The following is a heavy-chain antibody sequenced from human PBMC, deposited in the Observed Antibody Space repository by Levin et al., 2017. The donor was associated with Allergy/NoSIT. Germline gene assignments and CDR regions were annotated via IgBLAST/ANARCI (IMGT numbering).Heavy chain of an antibody. D-gene: IGHD2-2*01. Sequence: SQTLSLTCTVSGGSISSYYWSWIRQPPGKGLEWIGYIYYSGSTNYNPSLKSRVTISVDTSKNQFSLKLSSVTAADTAVYYCARKLEGYYAEGWFDPWGQGTLVTVSS. J-gene: IGHJ5*02. CDR2: IYYSGST. V-gene: IGHV4-59*08. CDR3: ARKLEGYYAEGWFDP. CDR1: GGSISSYY.